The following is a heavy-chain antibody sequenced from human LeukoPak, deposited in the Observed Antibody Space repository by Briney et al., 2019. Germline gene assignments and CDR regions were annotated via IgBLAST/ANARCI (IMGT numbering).Heavy chain of an antibody. J-gene: IGHJ4*02. CDR3: AANELNAGAAKKEDY. CDR1: GFTFTSSA. D-gene: IGHD1-26*01. Sequence: SVKVSCKASGFTFTSSAMQWVRQARGQRLEWIGWIVVGSGNTNYAQKFQERVTSTRDMSTSTAYMELSSLRSEDTAVYYCAANELNAGAAKKEDYWGQGTLVTVSS. CDR2: IVVGSGNT. V-gene: IGHV1-58*02.